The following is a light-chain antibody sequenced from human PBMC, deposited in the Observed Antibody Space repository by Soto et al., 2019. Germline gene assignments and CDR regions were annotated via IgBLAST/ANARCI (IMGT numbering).Light chain of an antibody. CDR1: QSVGNY. CDR2: NAS. CDR3: QQRRNWLT. V-gene: IGKV3-11*01. J-gene: IGKJ4*01. Sequence: EIVLTQSPATLSLSPGERATLSCRASQSVGNYLAWYQQKPGQAPRLLIYNASTRATGIPSRFSGSGSGTDFTLTISSLEPEDFALYYCQQRRNWLTFGGGTKVEIK.